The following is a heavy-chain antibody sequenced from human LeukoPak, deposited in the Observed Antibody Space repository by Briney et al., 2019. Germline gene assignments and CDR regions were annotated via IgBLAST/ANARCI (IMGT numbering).Heavy chain of an antibody. CDR2: IYSGGST. Sequence: GGSLRLSCAASGFTVSSNYMSWVRQAPGKGLEWVSVIYSGGSTYYSDSVKGRFTISRDNSKNTLYLQMNSLRAEDTAVYYCAKDMSDIVVVVAASDAFDIWGQGTMVTVSS. D-gene: IGHD2-15*01. CDR1: GFTVSSNY. V-gene: IGHV3-53*01. CDR3: AKDMSDIVVVVAASDAFDI. J-gene: IGHJ3*02.